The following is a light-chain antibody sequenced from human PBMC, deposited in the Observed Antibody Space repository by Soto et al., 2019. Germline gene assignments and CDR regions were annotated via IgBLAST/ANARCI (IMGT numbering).Light chain of an antibody. J-gene: IGKJ5*01. CDR2: EGS. CDR3: QVRNIWPWT. Sequence: DIGLAKSPATLSLSPGQTATLSCRASQSVSSYLAWYQQKAGQAPRLLIYEGSNRATGIPTRFSGSGSGTDFTLTISGLEPEDFTVYYCQVRNIWPWTFGQGARLEIK. CDR1: QSVSSY. V-gene: IGKV3-11*01.